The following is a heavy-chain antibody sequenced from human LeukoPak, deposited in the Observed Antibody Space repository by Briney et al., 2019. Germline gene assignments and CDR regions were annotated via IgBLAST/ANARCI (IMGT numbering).Heavy chain of an antibody. Sequence: GRSLRLSCAASGFTFSSYAMSWVRQAPGKGLEWVSAISGSGGSTYYADSVKGRFTISRDNSKNTLYLQMNSLRAEDTAVYYCAKDGLRLTRPHDYWGQGTLVTVSS. D-gene: IGHD2-2*01. CDR3: AKDGLRLTRPHDY. CDR2: ISGSGGST. V-gene: IGHV3-23*01. J-gene: IGHJ4*02. CDR1: GFTFSSYA.